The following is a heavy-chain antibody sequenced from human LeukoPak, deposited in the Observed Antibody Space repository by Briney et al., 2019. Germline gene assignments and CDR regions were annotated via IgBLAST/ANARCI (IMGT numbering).Heavy chain of an antibody. V-gene: IGHV4-30-4*08. D-gene: IGHD2-2*01. CDR2: IYYSGST. CDR1: GGSISSYY. Sequence: PSETLSLTCTVSGGSISSYYWSWIRQPPGKGLEWIGYIYYSGSTYYNPSLKSRVTISVDTSRNQFSLKLSSVTAADTAVYYCARASSTASYYYYMDVWGKGTTVTVSS. J-gene: IGHJ6*03. CDR3: ARASSTASYYYYMDV.